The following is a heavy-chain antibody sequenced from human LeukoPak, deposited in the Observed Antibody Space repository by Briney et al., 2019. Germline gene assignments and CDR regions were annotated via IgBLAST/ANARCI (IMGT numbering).Heavy chain of an antibody. CDR3: AKGYAAYSYGYYFDY. J-gene: IGHJ4*02. D-gene: IGHD5-18*01. Sequence: GGSLRLSCAPSGFTFSSYGMHWVRQAPGKGLDWVAFIRYDGSNEYYADSVKGRFTISRDNSMKTLYLQMNSLRAEDTAVYYCAKGYAAYSYGYYFDYWGQGTLVTVSS. V-gene: IGHV3-30*02. CDR2: IRYDGSNE. CDR1: GFTFSSYG.